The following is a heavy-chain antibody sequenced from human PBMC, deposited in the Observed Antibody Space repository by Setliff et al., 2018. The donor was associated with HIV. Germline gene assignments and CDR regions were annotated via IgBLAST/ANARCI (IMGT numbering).Heavy chain of an antibody. V-gene: IGHV3-53*01. Sequence: GGSLRLSCAASGLTDTYNYMSWVRQAPGKGLEWVSVIGGSGGSTYYADSVKGRFTISRNNSKNTLYLQMNSLRAEDTAVYYCARSRTSSGYYGVTGYGMDVWGQGTTVTVSS. CDR2: IGGSGGST. J-gene: IGHJ6*02. CDR3: ARSRTSSGYYGVTGYGMDV. D-gene: IGHD3-22*01. CDR1: GLTDTYNY.